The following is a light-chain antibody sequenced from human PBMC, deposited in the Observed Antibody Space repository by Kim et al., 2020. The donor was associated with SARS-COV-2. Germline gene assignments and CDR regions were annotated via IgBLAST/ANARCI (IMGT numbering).Light chain of an antibody. CDR2: GTT. V-gene: IGLV7-43*01. Sequence: GQISVPCDSRAGADTSVSYTNWCQQKPGQAPRALIYGTTNRHSGTPARFSGSLLGGKAALTLSGVQPEDEAEYYCLLYYGGAQLFGGGTKLTVL. CDR1: AGADTSVSY. CDR3: LLYYGGAQL. J-gene: IGLJ3*02.